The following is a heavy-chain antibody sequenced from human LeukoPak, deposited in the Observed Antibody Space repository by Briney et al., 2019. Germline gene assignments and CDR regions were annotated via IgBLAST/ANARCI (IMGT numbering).Heavy chain of an antibody. CDR3: ARGLGAAAGIFPFDP. J-gene: IGHJ5*02. V-gene: IGHV3-30*04. CDR2: ISYDGSNK. Sequence: GRSLRLSCAASGFTFSSYAMHWVRQAPGKGLEWVAVISYDGSNKYYADSVKGRFTISRDNSKNTLYLQMNSLRAEDTAVYYCARGLGAAAGIFPFDPWGQGTLVTVSS. CDR1: GFTFSSYA. D-gene: IGHD6-13*01.